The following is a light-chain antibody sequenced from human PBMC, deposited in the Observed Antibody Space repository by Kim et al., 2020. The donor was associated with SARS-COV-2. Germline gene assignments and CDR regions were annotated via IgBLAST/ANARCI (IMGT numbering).Light chain of an antibody. CDR1: SSDVGGYNY. V-gene: IGLV2-14*03. CDR2: DVS. J-gene: IGLJ1*01. Sequence: GQSIPISCTGTSSDVGGYNYVSWYQQHPGKAPTLMIYDVSNRPSGVSNRFSGSKSGNTASLTISGLQAEDEADYYCSSYTSSSTDVFGTGTKVTVL. CDR3: SSYTSSSTDV.